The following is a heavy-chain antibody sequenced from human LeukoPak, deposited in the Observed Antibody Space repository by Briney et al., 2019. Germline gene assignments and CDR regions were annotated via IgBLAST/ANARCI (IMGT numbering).Heavy chain of an antibody. V-gene: IGHV3-53*01. D-gene: IGHD3-22*01. CDR2: ILAGGTT. CDR1: GFTVSRNF. CDR3: ARAAPYYYDSSGYSAFDS. Sequence: PGGSLRLSCAASGFTVSRNFMGWVRQAPGEGLEWVSLILAGGTTYYADSVKGRFTISRDNSENTLYLQMNSLRAEDTAVYYCARAAPYYYDSSGYSAFDSWGQGTMVTVSA. J-gene: IGHJ3*02.